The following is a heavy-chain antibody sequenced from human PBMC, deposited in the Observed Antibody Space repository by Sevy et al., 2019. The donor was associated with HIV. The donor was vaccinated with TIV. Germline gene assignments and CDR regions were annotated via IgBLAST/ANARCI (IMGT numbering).Heavy chain of an antibody. CDR2: IYSGGST. CDR3: ARDGTDYGFVGPGTSDL. Sequence: GGSLRLSCAASGFTVSSNYMSWVRQAPGKGLEWVSIIYSGGSTYYADSVKGRFTISRDNSKNTLYLQMNNLRAEDTGVYYCARDGTDYGFVGPGTSDLWGRGTLVTVSS. V-gene: IGHV3-53*01. D-gene: IGHD4-17*01. J-gene: IGHJ2*01. CDR1: GFTVSSNY.